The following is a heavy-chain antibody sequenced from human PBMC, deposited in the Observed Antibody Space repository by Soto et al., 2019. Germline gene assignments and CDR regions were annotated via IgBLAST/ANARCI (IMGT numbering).Heavy chain of an antibody. CDR3: ARDRGSAMVISSYYYYYGMDV. CDR1: GDSVSSNIAA. CDR2: TYYRSKWYN. D-gene: IGHD5-18*01. J-gene: IGHJ6*02. V-gene: IGHV6-1*01. Sequence: KQSQTLSLTCAISGDSVSSNIAAWNWIRQSPSRGLEWLGRTYYRSKWYNDYAVSVKSRITINPDTSKNQFYMQLNSVTPEDTAVYYCARDRGSAMVISSYYYYYGMDVWGQGTTVTVSS.